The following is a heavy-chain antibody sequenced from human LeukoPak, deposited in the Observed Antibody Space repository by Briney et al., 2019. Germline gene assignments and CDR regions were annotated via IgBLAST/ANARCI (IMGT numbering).Heavy chain of an antibody. CDR1: GYTFTSYA. J-gene: IGHJ3*02. D-gene: IGHD7-27*01. V-gene: IGHV1-2*02. CDR3: ASRLTQHWALGAFDI. CDR2: INPNSGGT. Sequence: GASVKVSCKASGYTFTSYAMHWVRQAPGQGLEWMGWINPNSGGTNYAQKFQGRVTMTRDTSISTAYMELSRLRSDDTAVYYCASRLTQHWALGAFDIWGQGTMVTVSS.